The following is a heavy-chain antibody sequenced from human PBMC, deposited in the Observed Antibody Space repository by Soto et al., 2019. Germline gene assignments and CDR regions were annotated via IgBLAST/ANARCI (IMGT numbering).Heavy chain of an antibody. CDR2: IYYSGSI. V-gene: IGHV4-39*01. D-gene: IGHD1-1*01. Sequence: SETLSLTCTVSGGSISSRSYYWAWIRQPPGKGLEWIVSIYYSGSIYYNPSLKSRVTISVDTSKNQISLKLSSLTAVDTAVYYCASGAWSTSRYDYYYGMDVWGQGTTVTVSS. CDR3: ASGAWSTSRYDYYYGMDV. CDR1: GGSISSRSYY. J-gene: IGHJ6*02.